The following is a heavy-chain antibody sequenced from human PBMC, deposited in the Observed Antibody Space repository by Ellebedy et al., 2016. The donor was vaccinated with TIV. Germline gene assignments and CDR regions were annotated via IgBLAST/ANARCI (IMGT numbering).Heavy chain of an antibody. CDR3: AKGCGGSCYWEAY. J-gene: IGHJ4*02. Sequence: GESLKIPCAASGFTFSNYVMSCVRQAPGKGLERVSSISGGVGNTYYADSVKGRFTISRDNSKNTLYLQMNSVRAEETAVNYCAKGCGGSCYWEAYWGQGTLVTVSS. CDR2: ISGGVGNT. V-gene: IGHV3-23*01. CDR1: GFTFSNYV. D-gene: IGHD2-15*01.